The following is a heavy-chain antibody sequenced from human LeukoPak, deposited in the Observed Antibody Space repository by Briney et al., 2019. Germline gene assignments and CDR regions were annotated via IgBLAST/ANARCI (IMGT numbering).Heavy chain of an antibody. D-gene: IGHD1-26*01. CDR2: ISAYNGNT. V-gene: IGHV1-18*04. Sequence: ASVKVSCKASGYTFTGYYMHWVRQAPGQGLEWMGWISAYNGNTNYAQKLQGRVTMTTDTSTSTAYMELRSLRSDDTAVYYCARVIVGAPGSDGAFDIWGQGTMVTVSS. CDR1: GYTFTGYY. J-gene: IGHJ3*02. CDR3: ARVIVGAPGSDGAFDI.